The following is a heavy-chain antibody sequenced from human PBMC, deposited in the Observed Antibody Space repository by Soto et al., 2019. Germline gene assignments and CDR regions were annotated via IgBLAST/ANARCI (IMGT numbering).Heavy chain of an antibody. V-gene: IGHV5-51*01. Sequence: GESLKISCRTSGYKFTSSWIAWVRQMPGKGLEWMGIIFPSDSDTRYSPSFQGQVTISADRSTSTVFLQWASLKASDTAVYFCARKDKSGYFSWFDPWGQGTLVTVSS. J-gene: IGHJ5*02. D-gene: IGHD3-22*01. CDR3: ARKDKSGYFSWFDP. CDR1: GYKFTSSW. CDR2: IFPSDSDT.